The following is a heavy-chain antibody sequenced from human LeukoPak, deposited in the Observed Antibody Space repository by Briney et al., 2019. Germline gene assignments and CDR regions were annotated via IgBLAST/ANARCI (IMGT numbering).Heavy chain of an antibody. Sequence: SGGSLRLSCAASGFTFSSYEMNWVRQAPGKGLEWVSYISSSGSTIYYADSVKGRFTISRDNAKNSLYLQMNSLRAEDTAVYYCAKVGGSGYPNLHFDYWGQGTLVTVSS. CDR1: GFTFSSYE. V-gene: IGHV3-48*03. J-gene: IGHJ4*02. D-gene: IGHD3-10*01. CDR2: ISSSGSTI. CDR3: AKVGGSGYPNLHFDY.